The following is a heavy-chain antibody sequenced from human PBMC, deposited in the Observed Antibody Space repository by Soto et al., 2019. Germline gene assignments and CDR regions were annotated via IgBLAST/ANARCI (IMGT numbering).Heavy chain of an antibody. CDR2: ISGSGGTI. V-gene: IGHV3-48*02. Sequence: GGSLRLSCAASGFTLSSYSMHWVRQAPGKGLEWVSYISGSGGTIYYADSVKGRFTISRDNAKNSLSVQMNSLRDEDTAVYFCARETGLRSSGWSYYFDFWGQGTLVTVSS. D-gene: IGHD6-19*01. CDR1: GFTLSSYS. CDR3: ARETGLRSSGWSYYFDF. J-gene: IGHJ4*02.